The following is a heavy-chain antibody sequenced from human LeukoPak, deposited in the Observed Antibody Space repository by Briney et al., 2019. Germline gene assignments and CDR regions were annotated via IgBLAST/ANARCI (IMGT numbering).Heavy chain of an antibody. CDR1: GGSISSGSYY. V-gene: IGHV4-61*02. CDR3: ARLGGYSGYEHNY. Sequence: SETLSLTCTVSGGSISSGSYYWSWIRQPAGKGLEWIGRIYTSGRTNYNPSLKSRVTISVDTSKNQFSLKLSSVTAADTSVYYCARLGGYSGYEHNYWGQGTLVTVSS. CDR2: IYTSGRT. J-gene: IGHJ4*02. D-gene: IGHD5-12*01.